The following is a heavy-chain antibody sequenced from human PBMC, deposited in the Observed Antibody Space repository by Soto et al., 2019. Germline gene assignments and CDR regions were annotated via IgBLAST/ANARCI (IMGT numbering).Heavy chain of an antibody. CDR3: AKEPYGSGSYPNWFDP. D-gene: IGHD3-10*01. Sequence: GGSLILSCAASGFTFSSYAMSWVRQAPGKGLEWVSAISGSGGSTYYADSVKGRFTISRDNSKNTLYLQMNSLRAEDTAVYYCAKEPYGSGSYPNWFDPWGQGTLVTVSS. V-gene: IGHV3-23*01. CDR1: GFTFSSYA. J-gene: IGHJ5*02. CDR2: ISGSGGST.